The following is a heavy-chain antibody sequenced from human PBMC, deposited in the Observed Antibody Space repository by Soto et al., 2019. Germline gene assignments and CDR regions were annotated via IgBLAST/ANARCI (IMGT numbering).Heavy chain of an antibody. CDR3: AKVGPYDSGIYMCRYNWFGP. CDR1: GFIVSTSH. V-gene: IGHV3-53*01. J-gene: IGHJ5*02. D-gene: IGHD3-10*01. Sequence: EVQLMESGGGLMQPGGSLRLSCAAAGFIVSTSHISGVRQVPGKGLEWVSVLYSGGATHYAVSVKGRLIISRDKSKNAVDLQMNSLRAEATAVYYFAKVGPYDSGIYMCRYNWFGPWGQGPLVTVSS. CDR2: LYSGGAT.